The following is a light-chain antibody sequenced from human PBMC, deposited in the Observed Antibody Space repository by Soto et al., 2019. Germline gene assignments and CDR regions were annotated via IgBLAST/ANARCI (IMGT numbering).Light chain of an antibody. V-gene: IGKV3-15*01. Sequence: EKVLTQSPATLSMSPGERATLSCRASQSVSTYLAWYQQKPGQGPRLLIYGASTRATGIPARFSGSGSGTEFTLTISSLQSEDFVVYYCQQYNNWPSWTFGQGTKVEIK. CDR1: QSVSTY. CDR3: QQYNNWPSWT. J-gene: IGKJ1*01. CDR2: GAS.